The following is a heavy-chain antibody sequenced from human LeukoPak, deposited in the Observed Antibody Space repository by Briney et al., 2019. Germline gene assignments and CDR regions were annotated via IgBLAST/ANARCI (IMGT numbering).Heavy chain of an antibody. CDR2: IIQDGSAQ. CDR1: GFTFSSSW. Sequence: PGGSLRLSCAASGFTFSSSWMSWVRQAPGKGLEWVANIIQDGSAQYYVDSVKGRFTISRDNADNSLYLQMNRLRAEDTAVYYCAIDLFSCSSTSCYVYWGRGTLVTVSS. J-gene: IGHJ4*02. D-gene: IGHD2-2*01. V-gene: IGHV3-7*01. CDR3: AIDLFSCSSTSCYVY.